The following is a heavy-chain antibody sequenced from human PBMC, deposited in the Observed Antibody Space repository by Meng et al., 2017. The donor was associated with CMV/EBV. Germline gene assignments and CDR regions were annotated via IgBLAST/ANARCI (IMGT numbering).Heavy chain of an antibody. Sequence: QVQLQGVGAGLLKPSDALSLTCAVYGGSFSGYYWSWIRQPPGKGLEWIGEINHSGSTNYNPSLKSRVTISVDTSKNQFSLKLSSVTAADTAVYYCARESMVRGEDWGQGTLVTVSS. D-gene: IGHD3-10*01. CDR3: ARESMVRGED. V-gene: IGHV4-34*01. J-gene: IGHJ4*02. CDR2: INHSGST. CDR1: GGSFSGYY.